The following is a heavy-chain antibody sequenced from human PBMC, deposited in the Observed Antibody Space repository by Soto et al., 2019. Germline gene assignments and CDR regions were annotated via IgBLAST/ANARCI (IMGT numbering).Heavy chain of an antibody. CDR2: VHHSGRT. Sequence: SETLSLTCTVSGGSVTTSSTYWSWIRHSPGKGLEWIGYVHHSGRTYYNPSLKSRVKMSVDTAKNQYDLTLTSVTAADTAVYYCARDRDYYDNSGYLYYFDFWGQGTQVTVSS. CDR1: GGSVTTSSTY. CDR3: ARDRDYYDNSGYLYYFDF. D-gene: IGHD5-12*01. V-gene: IGHV4-31*03. J-gene: IGHJ4*02.